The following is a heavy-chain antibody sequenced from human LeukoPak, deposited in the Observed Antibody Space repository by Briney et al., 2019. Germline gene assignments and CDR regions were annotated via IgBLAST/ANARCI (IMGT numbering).Heavy chain of an antibody. D-gene: IGHD3-10*01. CDR1: GGSISSGSYY. CDR3: ARDYYGSGSYYHDY. J-gene: IGHJ4*02. CDR2: IYTSGST. Sequence: TLSLTCTVSGGSISSGSYYWSWIRQPAGKGLEWIGRIYTSGSTNYNPSLKSRVTISVDTSKNQFSLKLSSVTAADTAAYYCARDYYGSGSYYHDYWGQGTLVTVSS. V-gene: IGHV4-61*02.